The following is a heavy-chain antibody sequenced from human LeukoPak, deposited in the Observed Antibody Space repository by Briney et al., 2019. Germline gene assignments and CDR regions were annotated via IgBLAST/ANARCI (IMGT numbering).Heavy chain of an antibody. D-gene: IGHD1-20*01. CDR2: IYYSGST. CDR3: ARRFRINGRGIDAFTV. J-gene: IGHJ3*01. V-gene: IGHV4-39*01. Sequence: PSETLSLTCTVSGDSISSSSYYWGWIRQPPGKGLEWIGKIYYSGSTDYNPSLKSRVTISVDTSKNQFSLKLSSVTAADTAVYYCARRFRINGRGIDAFTVSGQGSMVTVSS. CDR1: GDSISSSSYY.